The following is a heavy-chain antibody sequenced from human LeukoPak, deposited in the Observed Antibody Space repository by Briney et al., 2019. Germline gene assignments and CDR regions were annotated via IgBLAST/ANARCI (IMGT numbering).Heavy chain of an antibody. CDR2: IYYSGST. CDR3: ARDHGYYYDSSGYYPFDY. V-gene: IGHV4-39*07. Sequence: SETLSLTCTVSGGSISSSSYYWGWIRQPPGKGLEWIGSIYYSGSTNYNPSLKSRVTMSVDTSKNQFSLKLSSVTAADTAVYYCARDHGYYYDSSGYYPFDYWGQGTLVTVSS. J-gene: IGHJ4*02. D-gene: IGHD3-22*01. CDR1: GGSISSSSYY.